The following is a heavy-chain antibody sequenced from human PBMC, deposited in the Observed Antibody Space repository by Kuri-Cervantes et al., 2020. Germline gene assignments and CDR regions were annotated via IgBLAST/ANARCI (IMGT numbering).Heavy chain of an antibody. V-gene: IGHV1-69*05. CDR1: GGTLSSYA. D-gene: IGHD3-16*01. CDR3: ARVGAAAVGWYFDL. Sequence: SVKVSCKASGGTLSSYAITWVRQAPGQGLEWMGGIIPLFGTPNYAQKFQGRVTITRDEFTSTAYMELSSLRSEDTAVYYCARVGAAAVGWYFDLWGRGTLVTVSS. CDR2: IIPLFGTP. J-gene: IGHJ2*01.